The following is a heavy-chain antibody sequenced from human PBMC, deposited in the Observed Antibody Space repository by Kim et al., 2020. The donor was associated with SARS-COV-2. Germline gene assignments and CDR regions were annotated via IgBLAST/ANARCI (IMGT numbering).Heavy chain of an antibody. CDR1: GFTFDDYA. J-gene: IGHJ3*02. V-gene: IGHV3-9*01. CDR2: ISWNSGRV. CDR3: TKLRISGWSPNDAFDI. Sequence: GGSLRLFCTASGFTFDDYAMHWVRQAPGKGLEWVSDISWNSGRVAYADSVKGRFTISRDNAKNSLYLQMNSLRAEDTALYYCTKLRISGWSPNDAFDIWGQGTMVTASS. D-gene: IGHD6-19*01.